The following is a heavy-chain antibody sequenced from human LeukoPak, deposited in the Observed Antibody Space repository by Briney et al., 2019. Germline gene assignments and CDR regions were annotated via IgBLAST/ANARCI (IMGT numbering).Heavy chain of an antibody. J-gene: IGHJ4*02. V-gene: IGHV3-23*01. CDR1: GFTFSSYA. Sequence: PGGSLRLSCAASGFTFSSYAMSWVRQAPGKGLEWVSAISTSGGSTYYADSVKGRFTISRDNSKNTLYLQMNSLSAEDTAVYYCAKDARRDGYSYDYWGQGTLVTVSS. CDR3: AKDARRDGYSYDY. D-gene: IGHD5-24*01. CDR2: ISTSGGST.